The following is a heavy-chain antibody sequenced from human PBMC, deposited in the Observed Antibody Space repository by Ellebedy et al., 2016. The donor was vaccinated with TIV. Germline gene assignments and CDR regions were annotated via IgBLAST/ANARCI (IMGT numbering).Heavy chain of an antibody. Sequence: GGSLRLSXAASGFTFDDYAMHWVRQAPGKGLEWVSGISWNSGSIGYADSVKGRFTISRDNAKNSLYLQMNSLRAGDTALYYCAKAVYDSSGYWVDAFDIWGQGTMVTVSS. CDR1: GFTFDDYA. CDR2: ISWNSGSI. CDR3: AKAVYDSSGYWVDAFDI. J-gene: IGHJ3*02. V-gene: IGHV3-9*01. D-gene: IGHD3-22*01.